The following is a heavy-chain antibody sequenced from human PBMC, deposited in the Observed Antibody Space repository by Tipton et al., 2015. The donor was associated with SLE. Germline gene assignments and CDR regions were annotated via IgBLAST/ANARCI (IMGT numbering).Heavy chain of an antibody. V-gene: IGHV4-39*07. CDR2: IYYTGTT. D-gene: IGHD3-10*01. CDR3: ASPYYYGSGSFDP. J-gene: IGHJ5*02. Sequence: TLSLTCTVSGASISSRNYYWGWIRQTPGKGLQWIGTIYYTGTTYYSPSLKSRVTISIDTSKNQFSLRVTSVTVADTAVYYCASPYYYGSGSFDPWGQGTLVIVSP. CDR1: GASISSRNYY.